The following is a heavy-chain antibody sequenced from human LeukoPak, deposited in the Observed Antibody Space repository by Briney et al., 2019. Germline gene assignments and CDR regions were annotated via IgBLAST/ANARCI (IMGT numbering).Heavy chain of an antibody. CDR3: ARRGYAWYYYYMDV. V-gene: IGHV4-4*02. CDR2: INHSGST. CDR1: GGSISSSNW. J-gene: IGHJ6*03. D-gene: IGHD5-12*01. Sequence: SGTLSLTCAVSGGSISSSNWWSWVRQPPGKGLEWIGEINHSGSTNYNPSLKSRVTISVDTSKNQFSLKLSSVTAADTAVYYCARRGYAWYYYYMDVWGKGTTVTVSS.